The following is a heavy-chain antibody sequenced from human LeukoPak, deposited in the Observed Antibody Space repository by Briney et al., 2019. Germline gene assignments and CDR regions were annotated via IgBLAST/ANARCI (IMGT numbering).Heavy chain of an antibody. V-gene: IGHV3-11*01. CDR2: ISRSGSTK. CDR1: GFTFSDYN. J-gene: IGHJ4*02. CDR3: ARAPPVGATDRRFDY. Sequence: KTGGSLRLSCAASGFTFSDYNMRWIRQAPGKGLEWVSSISRSGSTKYYADSVKGRFTISRDNAKNSLFLQMNSLRAEDTAVYYCARAPPVGATDRRFDYWGQGTLVTVSS. D-gene: IGHD1-26*01.